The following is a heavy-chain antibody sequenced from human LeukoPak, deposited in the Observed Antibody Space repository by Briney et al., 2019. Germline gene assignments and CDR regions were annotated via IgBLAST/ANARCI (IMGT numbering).Heavy chain of an antibody. Sequence: SVTQSLPRTVSGRSINRYYWIWIRQPAAKGLEGIGRNYKSGSNNYNPSLTRRVNMAQDNSKEHFSHKLSSVTAADTAVYYCARGSPPSNYYDSSECPDDAFDIWGQGTMVTVSS. CDR2: NYKSGSN. V-gene: IGHV4-4*07. CDR3: ARGSPPSNYYDSSECPDDAFDI. J-gene: IGHJ3*02. D-gene: IGHD3-22*01. CDR1: GRSINRYY.